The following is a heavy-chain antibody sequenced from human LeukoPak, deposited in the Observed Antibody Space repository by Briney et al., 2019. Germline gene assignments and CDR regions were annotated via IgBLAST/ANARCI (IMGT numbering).Heavy chain of an antibody. D-gene: IGHD4-17*01. J-gene: IGHJ4*02. CDR3: ARDLETPTVTTGRRNY. V-gene: IGHV3-21*01. CDR2: ISSSSSYI. CDR1: GFTFSSYS. Sequence: GGSLGLSCAASGFTFSSYSMNWVRQAPGKGLEWVSSISSSSSYIYYADSVKGRFTISRDNAKNSLYLQMNSLRAEDTAVYYCARDLETPTVTTGRRNYSGQGTLVTVSS.